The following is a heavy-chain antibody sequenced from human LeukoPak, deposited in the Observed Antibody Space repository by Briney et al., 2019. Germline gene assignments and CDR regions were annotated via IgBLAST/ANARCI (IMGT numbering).Heavy chain of an antibody. Sequence: SETLSLTCTVSGGSISGTDLCWGWIRQLPGKGLEWIGNIHSTGNSFCNPSLKSQVPIPLDTSKSPFSLQRSSLTAADTAVYYCKKDSHLVVWGDRTTVTVSS. J-gene: IGHJ6*04. CDR3: KKDSHLVV. CDR2: IHSTGNS. V-gene: IGHV4-39*01. D-gene: IGHD2-15*01. CDR1: GGSISGTDLC.